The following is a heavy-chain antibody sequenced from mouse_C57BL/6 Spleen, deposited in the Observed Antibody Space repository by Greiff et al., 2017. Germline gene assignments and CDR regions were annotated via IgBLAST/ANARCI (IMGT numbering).Heavy chain of an antibody. CDR1: GYTFTSYW. CDR3: APDGYYVWFAY. D-gene: IGHD2-3*01. CDR2: IHPSDSDT. V-gene: IGHV1-74*01. Sequence: QVHVKQPGAELVKPGASVKVSCKASGYTFTSYWMHWVKQRPGQGLEWIGRIHPSDSDTNYNQKFKGKATLTVDKSSSTAYMQLSSLTSEDSAVYYCAPDGYYVWFAYWGQGTLVTVSA. J-gene: IGHJ3*01.